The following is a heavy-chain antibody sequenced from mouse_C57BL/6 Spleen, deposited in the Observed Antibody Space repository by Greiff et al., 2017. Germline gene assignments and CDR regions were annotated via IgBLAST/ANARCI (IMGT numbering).Heavy chain of an antibody. D-gene: IGHD2-4*01. CDR2: ISSGGDYI. Sequence: EVKLVESGEGLVKPGGSLKLSCAASGFNFSSYAMSWVRQTPEKRLEWVAYISSGGDYIYYADTVKGRFTISRDNARNTLYLQMSSLKSEDTAIYYCTRHYDYDDGFAYCGQGTLVTVSA. V-gene: IGHV5S21*01. J-gene: IGHJ3*01. CDR1: GFNFSSYA. CDR3: TRHYDYDDGFAY.